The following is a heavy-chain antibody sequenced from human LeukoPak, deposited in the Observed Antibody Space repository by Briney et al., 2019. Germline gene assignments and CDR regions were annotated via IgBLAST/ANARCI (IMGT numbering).Heavy chain of an antibody. D-gene: IGHD1-26*01. J-gene: IGHJ4*02. V-gene: IGHV4-59*12. CDR2: IYYSGST. CDR1: GGSISSYY. Sequence: SETLSLTCTVSGGSISSYYWSWIRQPPGKGLEWIGNIYYSGSTNYNPSLKRRVTISVDTSKNQFSLKLSSVTAADTAVYYCARVVGATTGGLYYWGQGTLVTVSS. CDR3: ARVVGATTGGLYY.